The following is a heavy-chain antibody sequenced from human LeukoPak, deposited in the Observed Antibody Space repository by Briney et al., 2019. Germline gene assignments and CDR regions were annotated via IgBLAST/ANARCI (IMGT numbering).Heavy chain of an antibody. V-gene: IGHV4-39*01. D-gene: IGHD3-10*01. Sequence: SETLSLTCTVSGGSISSSSYYWGWIRQPPGRGLEWIGNIYYSGSTYYNPSLKSRVTISVDTSKNHFSLKLSSVTAADTALYYCARLTGSAIWGQGTMVTVSS. CDR3: ARLTGSAI. CDR2: IYYSGST. J-gene: IGHJ3*02. CDR1: GGSISSSSYY.